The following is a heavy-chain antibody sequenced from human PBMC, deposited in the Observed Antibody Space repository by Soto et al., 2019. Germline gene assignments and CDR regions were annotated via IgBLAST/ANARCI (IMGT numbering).Heavy chain of an antibody. CDR3: ARDSRHKLFDY. D-gene: IGHD2-21*01. CDR2: ISYDGSNK. V-gene: IGHV3-30-3*01. J-gene: IGHJ4*02. Sequence: QVQLVESGGGVVQPGRSLRLSCAASGFTFSSYAMHWVRQAPGKGLEWVAVISYDGSNKYYADSVKGRFTISRDNSKNTLYLQMNSLRAEDTAVYYCARDSRHKLFDYWGQGTLVTVSS. CDR1: GFTFSSYA.